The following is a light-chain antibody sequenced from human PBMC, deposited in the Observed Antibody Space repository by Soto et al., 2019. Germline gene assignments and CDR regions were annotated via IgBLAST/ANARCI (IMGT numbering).Light chain of an antibody. Sequence: QSVLTQPPSVSGAPGQRVTTSCTGSSSNIGAGYDVHWYLQLPGTAPKLLVYGDTNRPSGVPDRFSGSKSGTSASLAITGLQAEDEADYYCQSYDSSLSGVIFGGGTKVTVL. CDR2: GDT. V-gene: IGLV1-40*01. CDR1: SSNIGAGYD. CDR3: QSYDSSLSGVI. J-gene: IGLJ2*01.